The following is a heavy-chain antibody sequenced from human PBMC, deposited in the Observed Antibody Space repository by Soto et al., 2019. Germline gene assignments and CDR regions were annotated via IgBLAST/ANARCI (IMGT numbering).Heavy chain of an antibody. CDR1: GNTDTIYF. D-gene: IGHD6-13*01. CDR3: AKSYARFPVSSSWYWWPPSDY. CDR2: INSVSGGT. J-gene: IGHJ4*02. V-gene: IGHV1-2*02. Sequence: GASVKVSCKASGNTDTIYFIHWLRLAPGQGLEWLGWINSVSGGTNYAHKFLGRVTMTRDRSTTTAFMELRGLRSDDTAVYYCAKSYARFPVSSSWYWWPPSDYWGQGTLVTVSS.